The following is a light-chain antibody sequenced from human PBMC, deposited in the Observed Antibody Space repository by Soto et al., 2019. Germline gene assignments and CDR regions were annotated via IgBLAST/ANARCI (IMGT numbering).Light chain of an antibody. Sequence: IVMTQSPATLSVSPGERATLSCRASQSVSSNLAWYQQKPGQAPRLLIYGASTRATGIPARFSGSGSGTEFTLTISSLQSEDFAVYYCQWYNNWSMYTFGQGTKVDIK. V-gene: IGKV3D-15*01. J-gene: IGKJ2*01. CDR3: QWYNNWSMYT. CDR1: QSVSSN. CDR2: GAS.